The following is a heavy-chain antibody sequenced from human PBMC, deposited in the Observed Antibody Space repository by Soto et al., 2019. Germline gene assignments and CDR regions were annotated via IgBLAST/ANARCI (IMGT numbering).Heavy chain of an antibody. CDR2: IIPIFGTA. Sequence: SVKVSCKASGGTFSSYAISWVRQAPGQGLEWMGGIIPIFGTANYAQKFQGRVTITADESTSTAYMELSSLRSEDTAVYYCARTGVGGSGISYGMDVWGQGTTVTVSS. J-gene: IGHJ6*02. V-gene: IGHV1-69*13. CDR3: ARTGVGGSGISYGMDV. CDR1: GGTFSSYA. D-gene: IGHD3-10*01.